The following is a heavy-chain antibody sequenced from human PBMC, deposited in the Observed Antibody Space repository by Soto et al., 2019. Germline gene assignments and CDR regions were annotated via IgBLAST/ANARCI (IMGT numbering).Heavy chain of an antibody. V-gene: IGHV3-23*01. D-gene: IGHD3-3*02. CDR3: AKRSIITGGAFDM. CDR2: TTATGGST. CDR1: GFMFRDYP. Sequence: EVQLLESGGGFVQPGGSLRLSCVVSGFMFRDYPMGWVRQAPGKGLGWVSATTATGGSTFYAASVTGRFTISSDNSINTLYLQMNNLRVEDSAVYSCAKRSIITGGAFDMWGQGTMGTVSS. J-gene: IGHJ3*02.